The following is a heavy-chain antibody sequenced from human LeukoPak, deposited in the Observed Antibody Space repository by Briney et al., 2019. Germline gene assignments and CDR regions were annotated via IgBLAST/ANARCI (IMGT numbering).Heavy chain of an antibody. Sequence: SETLSLTCTVSSGSISSYYWSWIRQPAGKGLEWIGRIYTSGSTNYNPSLKSRVTMSVDTSKNQFSLKLSSVTAADTAVYYCARGNSSGWYFAYWGQGTLVTVSS. D-gene: IGHD6-19*01. CDR3: ARGNSSGWYFAY. J-gene: IGHJ4*02. V-gene: IGHV4-4*07. CDR2: IYTSGST. CDR1: SGSISSYY.